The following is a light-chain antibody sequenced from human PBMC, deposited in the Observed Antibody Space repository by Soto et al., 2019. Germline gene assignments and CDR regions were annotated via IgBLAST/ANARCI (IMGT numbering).Light chain of an antibody. CDR2: GAS. J-gene: IGKJ1*01. Sequence: EIVLTQSPGTLSLSPGERATFSCRASQSVSSSYIAWYQQKRGQAPRRLIYGASIRATGIPDRFSGSGSGTDFTLTISRLEPEDFAVYYCQQYYNWWTFGQGTKVDIK. V-gene: IGKV3-20*01. CDR3: QQYYNWWT. CDR1: QSVSSSY.